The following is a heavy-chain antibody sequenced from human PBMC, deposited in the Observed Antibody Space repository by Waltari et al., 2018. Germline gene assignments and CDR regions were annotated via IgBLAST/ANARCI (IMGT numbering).Heavy chain of an antibody. J-gene: IGHJ4*02. CDR1: GYSISSGYY. D-gene: IGHD3-16*01. Sequence: QVQLQESGPGLVKPSETLSLTCTVSGYSISSGYYWGWIRQPPGKGLEWIGSIYHSGRTNYNPSLKRRVTISVDTSKNQFSLRLSSVTAADTAVYYCATHRGDYIWGLGAMDWGQGTLVTVSS. CDR3: ATHRGDYIWGLGAMD. CDR2: IYHSGRT. V-gene: IGHV4-38-2*02.